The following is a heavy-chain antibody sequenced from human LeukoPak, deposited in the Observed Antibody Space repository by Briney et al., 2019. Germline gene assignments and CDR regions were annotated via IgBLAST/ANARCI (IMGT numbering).Heavy chain of an antibody. CDR3: ARGGSGWPIDY. CDR1: GFTFSSYS. Sequence: PGGSLTLSCAASGFTFSSYSVNWVRQAPGKGLEWVSSISSSSSYIYYADSVKGRFTISRDNAKNSLYLQMNSLRAEDTAVYYCARGGSGWPIDYWGQGTLVTVSS. D-gene: IGHD6-19*01. V-gene: IGHV3-21*01. J-gene: IGHJ4*02. CDR2: ISSSSSYI.